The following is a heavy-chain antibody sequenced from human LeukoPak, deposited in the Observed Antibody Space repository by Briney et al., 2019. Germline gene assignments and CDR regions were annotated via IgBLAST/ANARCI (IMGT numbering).Heavy chain of an antibody. CDR2: ISSSGSTI. Sequence: GGSLRLSCAASGFTFSDYYMSWIRQAPGKGLGWVSYISSSGSTIYYADSVKGRFTISRDNAKNSLYLQMNSLRAEDTAVYYCARSMVRGVAHYWGQGTLVTVSS. V-gene: IGHV3-11*04. J-gene: IGHJ4*02. CDR1: GFTFSDYY. D-gene: IGHD3-10*01. CDR3: ARSMVRGVAHY.